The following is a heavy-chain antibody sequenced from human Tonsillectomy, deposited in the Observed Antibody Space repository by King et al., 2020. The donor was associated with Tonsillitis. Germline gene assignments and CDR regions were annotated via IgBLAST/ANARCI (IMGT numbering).Heavy chain of an antibody. J-gene: IGHJ3*02. V-gene: IGHV4-31*03. D-gene: IGHD4-17*01. CDR3: ARTSYGDSFDI. Sequence: VPLQESGPGLVKSSQTLSLTGTVSGGSISSGGYYWSWIRQRPGKGLEWIGYIYYSGSTYYNPSLKSRVSISVDTSENQFSLKLSSITAADTAVYYCARTSYGDSFDIWGQGTMVTVSS. CDR2: IYYSGST. CDR1: GGSISSGGYY.